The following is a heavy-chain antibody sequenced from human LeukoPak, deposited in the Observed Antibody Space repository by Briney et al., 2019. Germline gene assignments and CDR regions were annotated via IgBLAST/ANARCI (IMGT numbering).Heavy chain of an antibody. CDR3: AKDQHYDILTSAIDY. Sequence: GGSLRLSCAASGLTFSSYAMSWVRQAPGKGLEWVSDISGSGGSTYYADSVKGRFTISRDNSKNTLYLQMNSLRAEDTAVYYCAKDQHYDILTSAIDYWGQGTLVTVSS. V-gene: IGHV3-23*01. D-gene: IGHD3-9*01. J-gene: IGHJ4*02. CDR2: ISGSGGST. CDR1: GLTFSSYA.